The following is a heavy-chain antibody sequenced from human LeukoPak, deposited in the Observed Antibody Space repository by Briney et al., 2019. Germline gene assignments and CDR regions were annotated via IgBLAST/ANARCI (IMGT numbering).Heavy chain of an antibody. Sequence: PGGSLRLSCAASGFTFSTHGMHWVRQAPGKGLEWVALIWYDGSNKYYADSVKGRFTISRDNSKNTLYLQMNSLRAEDTAVYYCARDQGCSSTNCYSLFFHYWGQGTLVTVSS. J-gene: IGHJ4*02. CDR1: GFTFSTHG. CDR2: IWYDGSNK. V-gene: IGHV3-33*01. D-gene: IGHD2-2*01. CDR3: ARDQGCSSTNCYSLFFHY.